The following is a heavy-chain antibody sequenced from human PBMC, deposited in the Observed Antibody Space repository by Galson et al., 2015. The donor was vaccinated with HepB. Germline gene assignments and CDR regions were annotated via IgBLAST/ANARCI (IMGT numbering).Heavy chain of an antibody. Sequence: SLRLSCAASGFTFSSYAMHWVRQAPGKGLEWVGVIKYDASNKYSADSVKGRVTISRDTSKNTLYLQMNSLRAEDTAVYYCARDLVPDFSSTSCYGDGMDVWGQGTLVTVSS. J-gene: IGHJ6*02. CDR2: IKYDASNK. CDR1: GFTFSSYA. V-gene: IGHV3-30-3*01. D-gene: IGHD2-2*01. CDR3: ARDLVPDFSSTSCYGDGMDV.